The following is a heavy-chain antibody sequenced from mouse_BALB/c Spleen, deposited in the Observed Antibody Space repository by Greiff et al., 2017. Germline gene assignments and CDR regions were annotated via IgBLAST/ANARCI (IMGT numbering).Heavy chain of an antibody. J-gene: IGHJ3*01. CDR2: IYPYNGGT. CDR1: GYTFTDYN. CDR3: ATGGNYCLDWFAY. D-gene: IGHD2-1*01. V-gene: IGHV1S29*02. Sequence: DVQLQESGPELVKPGASVKISCKASGYTFTDYNMHWVKQSPGKSLEWIGYIYPYNGGTGYNQKFKSKATLTVDNSSSTAYMELRSLTSEDSAVYYCATGGNYCLDWFAYWGQGTLVTVSA.